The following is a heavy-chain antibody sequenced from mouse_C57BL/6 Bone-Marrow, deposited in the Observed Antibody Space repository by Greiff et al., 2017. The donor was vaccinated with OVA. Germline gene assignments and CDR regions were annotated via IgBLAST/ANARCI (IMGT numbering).Heavy chain of an antibody. Sequence: QVQLQQPGAELVKPGASVKVSCKASGYTFTSYWMHWVKQRPGQGLEWIGRIHPSDSDTNYNQKFKGKATLTVDKSSSTAYMQLSSLTSEDSAVYYCAISTMIRKAWFAYWGQGTLVTVSA. CDR1: GYTFTSYW. J-gene: IGHJ3*01. CDR2: IHPSDSDT. V-gene: IGHV1-74*01. CDR3: AISTMIRKAWFAY. D-gene: IGHD2-4*01.